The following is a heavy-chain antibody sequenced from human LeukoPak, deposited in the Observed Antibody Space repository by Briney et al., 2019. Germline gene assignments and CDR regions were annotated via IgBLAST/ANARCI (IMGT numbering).Heavy chain of an antibody. D-gene: IGHD5-12*01. CDR2: ISRSGSTK. Sequence: GGSLRLSCAASGFTFSDYNMRWIRQAPGKGLEWVSSISRSGSTKYYADSVKGRFTISRDNAKNSLFLQVNSLRAEDTAVYYCVRETGWLFDFWGQGTLVIVSS. CDR1: GFTFSDYN. V-gene: IGHV3-11*04. CDR3: VRETGWLFDF. J-gene: IGHJ4*02.